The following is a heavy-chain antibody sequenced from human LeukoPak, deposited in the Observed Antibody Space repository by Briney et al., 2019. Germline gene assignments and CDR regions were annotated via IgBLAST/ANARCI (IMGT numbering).Heavy chain of an antibody. CDR1: GFTFSSYS. J-gene: IGHJ4*02. D-gene: IGHD5-12*01. Sequence: GGSLRLSCAASGFTFSSYSMNWVRRAPGKGLEWVSSISSSSSYIYYADSVKGRFTNSRDNAKNSLYLQMNSLRAEDTAVYYCARGNPYSGYDLPPVSPVDYWGQGTLVTVSS. CDR3: ARGNPYSGYDLPPVSPVDY. CDR2: ISSSSSYI. V-gene: IGHV3-21*01.